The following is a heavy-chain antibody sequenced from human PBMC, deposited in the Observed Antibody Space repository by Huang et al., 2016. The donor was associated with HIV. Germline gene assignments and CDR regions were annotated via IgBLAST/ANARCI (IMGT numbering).Heavy chain of an antibody. D-gene: IGHD6-13*01. V-gene: IGHV4-39*01. CDR2: ISDSGTT. CDR3: AAHGRIVGIPAAPLRFDP. J-gene: IGHJ5*02. Sequence: QLQLQESGPGLVKPSETLSLTCTVSGGSISSSSYYWGWFRQPPGKGLEWIGSISDSGTTYYHPSLKSRVTISVDTSRTQFSLKLSAGTAADTAVYYCAAHGRIVGIPAAPLRFDPWGQGTLVTVSS. CDR1: GGSISSSSYY.